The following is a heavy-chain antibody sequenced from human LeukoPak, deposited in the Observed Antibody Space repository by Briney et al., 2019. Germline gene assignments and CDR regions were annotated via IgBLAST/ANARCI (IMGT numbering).Heavy chain of an antibody. V-gene: IGHV4-39*07. Sequence: KPSETLSLTCTVSGGTISSSNYYWGWIRQPPGKGLEWIGTIYYSGNTYYNPSLKSRITISVDTSKNQFSLKLSSVTAADTAVYYCARVPYSSGSYFDYWGQGTLVTVSS. CDR2: IYYSGNT. CDR3: ARVPYSSGSYFDY. J-gene: IGHJ4*02. CDR1: GGTISSSNYY. D-gene: IGHD6-19*01.